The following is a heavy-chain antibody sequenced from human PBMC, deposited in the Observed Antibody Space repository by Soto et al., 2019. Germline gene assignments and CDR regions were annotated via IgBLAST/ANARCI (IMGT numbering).Heavy chain of an antibody. V-gene: IGHV4-59*08. CDR3: ARHNRQLVPVSYYYYYMDV. CDR1: GGSISSYY. CDR2: IYYSGST. Sequence: SETLSLTCTVSGGSISSYYWSWIRQPPGKGLEWIGYIYYSGSTNYNPSLKSRVTISVDTSKNQFSLKLSSVTAADTAVYYCARHNRQLVPVSYYYYYMDVWGKGTTVTVSS. J-gene: IGHJ6*03. D-gene: IGHD6-6*01.